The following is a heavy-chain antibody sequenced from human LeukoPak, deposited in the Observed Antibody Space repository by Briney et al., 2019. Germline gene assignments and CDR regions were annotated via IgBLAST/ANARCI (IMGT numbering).Heavy chain of an antibody. CDR1: GFTFSSYA. D-gene: IGHD5-24*01. J-gene: IGHJ4*02. Sequence: GGSLRLSCAASGFTFSSYAMSWVRQAPGKGLEWVALISYDGSNRQYADSVKGRFAISRDHSKNTLNLQLNSLRPEDTAVYYCARVYRYSRDGYEYWGQGTLVTVSS. V-gene: IGHV3-30*03. CDR3: ARVYRYSRDGYEY. CDR2: ISYDGSNR.